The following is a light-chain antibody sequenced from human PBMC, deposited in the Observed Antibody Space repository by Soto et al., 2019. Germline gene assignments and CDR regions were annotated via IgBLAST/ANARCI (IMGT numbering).Light chain of an antibody. J-gene: IGLJ2*01. V-gene: IGLV2-14*01. CDR3: SSYTSSSTVV. CDR1: SSDVGGYNY. CDR2: DVS. Sequence: QSALTQPASVSGSPGQSITISCTGTSSDVGGYNYVSWYQQHPGNAPKLMIYDVSNRPSGVSNRFSGSKSDNTSSLTISWRQAEDEDDYYCSSYTSSSTVVFGGGPKLT.